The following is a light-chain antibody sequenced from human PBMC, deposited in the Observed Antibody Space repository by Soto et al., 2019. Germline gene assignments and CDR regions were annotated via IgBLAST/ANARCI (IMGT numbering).Light chain of an antibody. CDR2: AAS. Sequence: EIVLTQSPGTLSLSPGERATLSCRASQSVSVNSLAWYQQKGGQAPRLLIYAASNGATGVPDRFSGTGSGTDFALTISRLETDDSAVYYCQQYGGSPFTFGPWTKVDIK. V-gene: IGKV3-20*01. J-gene: IGKJ3*01. CDR3: QQYGGSPFT. CDR1: QSVSVNS.